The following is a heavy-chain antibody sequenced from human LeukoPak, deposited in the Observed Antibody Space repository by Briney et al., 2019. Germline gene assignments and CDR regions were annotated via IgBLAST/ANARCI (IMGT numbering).Heavy chain of an antibody. CDR1: GGSISSGGYY. D-gene: IGHD1-26*01. Sequence: SETLSLTCTVSGGSISSGGYYWSWIRQHPGKGLEWIGYIYYSGSTYYNPSLKSRVTISVDTSKNQFSLKLSSVTAADTAVYYCARGSGSYYYLDYWGQGTLVTVSS. V-gene: IGHV4-31*03. CDR3: ARGSGSYYYLDY. J-gene: IGHJ4*02. CDR2: IYYSGST.